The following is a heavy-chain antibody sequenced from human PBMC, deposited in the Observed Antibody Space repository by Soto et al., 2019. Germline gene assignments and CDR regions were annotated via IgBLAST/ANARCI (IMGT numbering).Heavy chain of an antibody. CDR3: ARDYVAVAGSFDY. D-gene: IGHD6-19*01. V-gene: IGHV3-21*01. CDR2: ISSSSSYI. CDR1: GFTFSSYS. J-gene: IGHJ4*02. Sequence: EVQLVESGGGLVKPGGSLRLSCAASGFTFSSYSMNWVRQAPGKGLEWVSSISSSSSYIYYADSVKGRFTISRDNAKNSLYLQMNSLRAEDTAVYYCARDYVAVAGSFDYWGQGTLVTVSS.